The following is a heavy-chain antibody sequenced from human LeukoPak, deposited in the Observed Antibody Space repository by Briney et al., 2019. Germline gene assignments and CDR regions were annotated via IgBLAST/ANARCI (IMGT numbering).Heavy chain of an antibody. D-gene: IGHD2-2*01. V-gene: IGHV4-34*01. CDR2: ITHSGST. J-gene: IGHJ4*02. CDR3: ARGSGTTGCYGD. CDR1: GVSFSGYY. Sequence: PETLSLTCAVYGVSFSGYYLSWIRQPPGKGLEWIGEITHSGSTNYNPSLKSRVTISVDTAKTQFSLKLSSVTAADTAVYYCARGSGTTGCYGDWGQGTLVTVSS.